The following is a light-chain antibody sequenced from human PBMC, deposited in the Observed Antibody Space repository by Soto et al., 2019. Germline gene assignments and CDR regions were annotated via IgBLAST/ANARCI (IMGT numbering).Light chain of an antibody. CDR1: QSVLYSTNNKNY. Sequence: DIVMTQSPDSLAVSLGERATINCKSSQSVLYSTNNKNYLAWYQQKPGQPPKLLIYWASTRESGVPDRFSGSGSGTDFTLTISSLQTEDVAVYYCQQYCTTPPAFGQGTKVDI. CDR2: WAS. CDR3: QQYCTTPPA. V-gene: IGKV4-1*01. J-gene: IGKJ1*01.